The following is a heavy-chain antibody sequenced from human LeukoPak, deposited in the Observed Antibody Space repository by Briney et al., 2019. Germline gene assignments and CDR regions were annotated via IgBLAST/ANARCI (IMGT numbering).Heavy chain of an antibody. CDR1: GFTFSSYA. D-gene: IGHD3-22*01. Sequence: GGSLRLSCAASGFTFSSYAMSWVRQAPGKGLERVSAISGSGGSTYYADSVKGRFTISRDNSKNTLYLQMNSLRVEDTAVYYCASVYYDDGSAYRPFDYWGQGTLVTVSS. J-gene: IGHJ4*02. V-gene: IGHV3-23*01. CDR2: ISGSGGST. CDR3: ASVYYDDGSAYRPFDY.